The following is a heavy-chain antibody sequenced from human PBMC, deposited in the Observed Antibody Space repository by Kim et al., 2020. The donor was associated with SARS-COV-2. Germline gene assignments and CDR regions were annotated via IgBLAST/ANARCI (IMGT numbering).Heavy chain of an antibody. D-gene: IGHD3-3*01. CDR1: GYTFTSYG. CDR3: ARDYYDFWSGYYIFDY. CDR2: SSAYNGNT. Sequence: ASVKVSCKASGYTFTSYGISWVRQAPGQGLEWMGGSSAYNGNTNYAQKLQGRVTMTTDTSTSTAYMELRSLRSDDTAVYYCARDYYDFWSGYYIFDYWGQGPLVTVSS. V-gene: IGHV1-18*01. J-gene: IGHJ4*02.